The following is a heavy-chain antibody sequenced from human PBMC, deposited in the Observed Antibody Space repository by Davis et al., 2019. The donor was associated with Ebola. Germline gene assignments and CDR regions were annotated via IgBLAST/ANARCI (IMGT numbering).Heavy chain of an antibody. D-gene: IGHD1-1*01. CDR2: INHSGST. Sequence: SETLSLTCAVYGGSFSGYYWSWIRQPPGKGLERIGEINHSGSTNYNPSLKSRVTISVDTSKNQFSLKLSSVTAADTAVYYCARGLYPWELDYWGRGTLVTVSS. J-gene: IGHJ4*02. V-gene: IGHV4-34*01. CDR1: GGSFSGYY. CDR3: ARGLYPWELDY.